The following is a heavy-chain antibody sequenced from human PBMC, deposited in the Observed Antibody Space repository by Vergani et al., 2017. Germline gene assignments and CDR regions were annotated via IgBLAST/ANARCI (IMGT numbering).Heavy chain of an antibody. Sequence: QVQLQESGPGLVKPSQTLSLTCTVSGGSISSGGYYWSWIRQHPGKGLEWIGYIYYSGSTYYNPSLKSRVTISVDTSKNQFSLKLSSVTAADTAVYYCARGPDDDYGDYIGYYYMYVWGKGTTVTVSS. J-gene: IGHJ6*03. CDR1: GGSISSGGYY. V-gene: IGHV4-31*03. CDR3: ARGPDDDYGDYIGYYYMYV. CDR2: IYYSGST. D-gene: IGHD4-17*01.